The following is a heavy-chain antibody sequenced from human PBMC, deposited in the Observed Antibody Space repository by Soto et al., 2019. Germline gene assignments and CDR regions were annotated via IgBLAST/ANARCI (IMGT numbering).Heavy chain of an antibody. D-gene: IGHD1-7*01. V-gene: IGHV4-30-2*01. CDR1: GGSISSGGFS. Sequence: SETLSLTCAVSGGSISSGGFSWSWIRQPPGKGLEWIGEVDHRGSTSYNPSLKNRASISIDSSKNLFSLELTSVTAADTALYFCARYEYGNSLYGVDVWGQGTRVTVSS. CDR3: ARYEYGNSLYGVDV. J-gene: IGHJ6*02. CDR2: VDHRGST.